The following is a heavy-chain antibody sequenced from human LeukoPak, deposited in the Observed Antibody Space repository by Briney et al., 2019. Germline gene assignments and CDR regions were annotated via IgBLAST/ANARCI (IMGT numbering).Heavy chain of an antibody. CDR3: ARGPWGYCSSTTCPNWFDP. V-gene: IGHV4-34*01. CDR1: GGSFSGYY. J-gene: IGHJ5*02. Sequence: SETLSLTCAVYGGSFSGYYWSWIRQPPGKGLEWIGEINHSGSTNYNPSLKSRVTISVDTSKDQLSLKLSSVTAADTAVYYCARGPWGYCSSTTCPNWFDPWGQGTLVTVSS. D-gene: IGHD2-2*01. CDR2: INHSGST.